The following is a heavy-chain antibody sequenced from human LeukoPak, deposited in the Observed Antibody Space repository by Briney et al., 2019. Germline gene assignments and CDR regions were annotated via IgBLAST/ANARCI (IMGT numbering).Heavy chain of an antibody. J-gene: IGHJ5*02. Sequence: QAGGSLRLSCAASGFTFSSYAMSWVRQAPGKGLEWVAVISYDGSNKYYADSVKGRFTISRDNSKNTLYLQMNSLRAEDTAVYYCARGRYYGSGSYYDNWFDPWGQGTLVTVSS. CDR1: GFTFSSYA. D-gene: IGHD3-10*01. CDR3: ARGRYYGSGSYYDNWFDP. CDR2: ISYDGSNK. V-gene: IGHV3-30*04.